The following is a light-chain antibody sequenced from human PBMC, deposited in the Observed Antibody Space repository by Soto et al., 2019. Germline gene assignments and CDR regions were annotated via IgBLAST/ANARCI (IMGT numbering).Light chain of an antibody. Sequence: QSVLTQPPSVSEAPGQRVTISCSGSSSNIGKNAVNWYQKFPGTAPKLLIYDDDNRPSGVPDRFSGSKSGTSASLAITGLQAEDEADYYCQSYDSSLSAVIFGGGTKLTVL. V-gene: IGLV1-40*01. CDR1: SSNIGKNA. CDR3: QSYDSSLSAVI. J-gene: IGLJ2*01. CDR2: DDD.